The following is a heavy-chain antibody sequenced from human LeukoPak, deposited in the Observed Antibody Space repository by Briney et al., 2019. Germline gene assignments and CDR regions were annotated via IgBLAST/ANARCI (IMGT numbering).Heavy chain of an antibody. CDR2: ISSSGGST. D-gene: IGHD6-19*01. J-gene: IGHJ4*02. CDR1: GFTFSNLA. CDR3: VNQISGWVY. Sequence: PGGSRRLSCSASGFTFSNLAMHWVRQAPGKGLQYVSGISSSGGSTYYADPVKARFSIFRDNSKDTLYLQMNSLRPEDTALYYCVNQISGWVYWGQGTLVTVSS. V-gene: IGHV3-64D*06.